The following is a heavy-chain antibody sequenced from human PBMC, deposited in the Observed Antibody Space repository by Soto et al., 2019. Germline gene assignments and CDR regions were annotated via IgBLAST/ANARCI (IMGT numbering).Heavy chain of an antibody. V-gene: IGHV1-69*13. Sequence: SVKVSCKASGGTFSSYAISWVRQAPGQGLEWMGGIIPIFGTANYAQKFQGRVTITADESTSTAYMELSSLRSEDTAVYYCASHEGGYCSSTSCTGYYYYGMDVWGQGTTVTVS. CDR2: IIPIFGTA. J-gene: IGHJ6*02. CDR1: GGTFSSYA. D-gene: IGHD2-2*01. CDR3: ASHEGGYCSSTSCTGYYYYGMDV.